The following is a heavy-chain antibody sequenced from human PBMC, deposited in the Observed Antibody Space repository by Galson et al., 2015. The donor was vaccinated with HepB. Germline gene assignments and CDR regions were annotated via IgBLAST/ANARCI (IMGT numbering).Heavy chain of an antibody. V-gene: IGHV3-66*02. J-gene: IGHJ6*02. CDR1: GFTVSGNY. CDR3: ARDQGDDFVNYYYYHGMDV. D-gene: IGHD2-21*02. CDR2: ISSGGST. Sequence: LRLSCAASGFTVSGNYMTWVRQAPGKGLEWVSLISSGGSTFYADSVKGRFTISRDNSKNTLYLQINSLRVEDTAVYYCARDQGDDFVNYYYYHGMDVWGQGTAVTVSS.